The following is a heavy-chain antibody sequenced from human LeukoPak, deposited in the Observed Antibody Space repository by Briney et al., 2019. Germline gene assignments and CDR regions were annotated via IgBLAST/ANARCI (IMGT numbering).Heavy chain of an antibody. CDR3: AKEQSSGSYRTSDY. V-gene: IGHV3-30*18. D-gene: IGHD3-10*01. CDR2: ISYDVKRQ. J-gene: IGHJ4*02. Sequence: GRSLRLSCAASGFTLSSCGMHWVRQAPGKGLEWVAVISYDVKRQYYADSVKGRFTISRDNSKNTLYLQMNSLRPEDTAVYFCAKEQSSGSYRTSDYWGQGTLVTVSS. CDR1: GFTLSSCG.